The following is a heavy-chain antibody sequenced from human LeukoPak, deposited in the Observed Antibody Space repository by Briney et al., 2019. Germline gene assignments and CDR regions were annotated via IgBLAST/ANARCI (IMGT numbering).Heavy chain of an antibody. J-gene: IGHJ4*02. CDR1: GYNFTSYY. D-gene: IGHD3-22*01. V-gene: IGHV1-46*01. Sequence: VASVKVSCKASGYNFTSYYMHWVRQAPGQGLEWMGIINPSGGSISYAQKFQGTVTMTRDTSTSTVYMELSSLRSEDTAVYYCARSGAQDYYDTSGYPRITFDYWGQGTLVAVSS. CDR2: INPSGGSI. CDR3: ARSGAQDYYDTSGYPRITFDY.